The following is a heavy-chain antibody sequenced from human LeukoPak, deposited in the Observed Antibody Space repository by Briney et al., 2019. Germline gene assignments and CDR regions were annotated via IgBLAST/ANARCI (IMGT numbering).Heavy chain of an antibody. CDR2: IWYDGSNK. D-gene: IGHD6-19*01. J-gene: IGHJ6*02. Sequence: GGSLRLSCAASGFTFSSYGMHWVRQAPGKGLEWVAVIWYDGSNKYYADSVKGRFTISRDNSKNTLYLQMNSLRAEDTAVYYCAREKRAVAGYYYYGMDVWGQGTTVTVSS. CDR3: AREKRAVAGYYYYGMDV. CDR1: GFTFSSYG. V-gene: IGHV3-33*01.